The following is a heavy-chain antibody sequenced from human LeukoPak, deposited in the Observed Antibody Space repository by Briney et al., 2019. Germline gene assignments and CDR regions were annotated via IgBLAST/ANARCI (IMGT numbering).Heavy chain of an antibody. D-gene: IGHD3-3*01. CDR3: AKVPHYDFWSGYFAHFDY. V-gene: IGHV3-30*02. CDR1: GFTFSSYG. J-gene: IGHJ4*02. CDR2: IRYDGSNK. Sequence: GGSLRLSCAASGFTFSSYGMHWVRQAPGKGLEWVAFIRYDGSNKYYADSVKGRFTISRDNSKNTLYLQMNSLRAEDTAVYYCAKVPHYDFWSGYFAHFDYWGQGTLVTVSS.